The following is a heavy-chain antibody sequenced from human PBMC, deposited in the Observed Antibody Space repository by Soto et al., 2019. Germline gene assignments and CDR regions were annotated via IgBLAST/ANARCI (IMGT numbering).Heavy chain of an antibody. D-gene: IGHD6-13*01. V-gene: IGHV1-24*01. CDR1: GYTFTSYY. CDR3: ATDKAPGIAAAGPFDY. Sequence: ASVKVSCKASGYTFTSYYMHWVRQAPGKGLEWMGGFDPEDGETIYAQKFQGRVTMTEDTSTDTAYMELSSLRSEDTAVYYCATDKAPGIAAAGPFDYWGQGTLVTVSS. CDR2: FDPEDGET. J-gene: IGHJ4*02.